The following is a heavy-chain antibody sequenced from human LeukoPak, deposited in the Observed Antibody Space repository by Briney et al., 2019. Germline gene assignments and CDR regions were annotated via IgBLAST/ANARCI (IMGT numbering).Heavy chain of an antibody. V-gene: IGHV3-23*01. CDR1: RFTFSGYV. CDR3: AKDLTVLWFGELFHYYGMDV. J-gene: IGHJ6*02. CDR2: ILGRGGRT. D-gene: IGHD3-10*01. Sequence: GGGLRLSSVDPRFTFSGYVMCSVPQALGEGLGSGSHILGRGGRTYYADSVKCGLTISSDNSKNTLYLQMNSLRAEDTAVYYCAKDLTVLWFGELFHYYGMDVWGQGTTVTVSS.